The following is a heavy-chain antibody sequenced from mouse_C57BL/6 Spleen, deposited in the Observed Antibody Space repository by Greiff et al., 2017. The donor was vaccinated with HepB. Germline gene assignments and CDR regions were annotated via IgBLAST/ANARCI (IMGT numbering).Heavy chain of an antibody. Sequence: VQLQQSGPGLVQPSQSLSITCTVSGFSLTSYGVHWVRQSPGKGLEWLGVIWSGGSTDYNAAFISRLSISKDNSESQVFFKMNSLQADDTAIYYWASSLLLRYAAWFAYWGQGTLVTVAA. CDR3: ASSLLLRYAAWFAY. CDR2: IWSGGST. D-gene: IGHD1-1*01. J-gene: IGHJ3*01. V-gene: IGHV2-2*01. CDR1: GFSLTSYG.